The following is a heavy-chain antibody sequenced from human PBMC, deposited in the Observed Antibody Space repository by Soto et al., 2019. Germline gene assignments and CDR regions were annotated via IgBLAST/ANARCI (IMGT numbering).Heavy chain of an antibody. CDR3: ATRGGSGSHYYYYGMDV. J-gene: IGHJ6*02. Sequence: ASVKVSCKASGGTFRSYAISWVRQAPGQGLEWMGGIIPIFGTANYAQKFQGRVTITADESTSTAYMELGSLRSEDTAAYYCATRGGSGSHYYYYGMDVWGQGTTVTVS. CDR2: IIPIFGTA. V-gene: IGHV1-69*13. D-gene: IGHD3-10*01. CDR1: GGTFRSYA.